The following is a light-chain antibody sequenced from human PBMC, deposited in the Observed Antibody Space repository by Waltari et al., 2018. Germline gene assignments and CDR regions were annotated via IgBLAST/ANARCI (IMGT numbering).Light chain of an antibody. Sequence: QLVLTQSPSASAALGASVKPTCPLDSCKSNNIVPLTPQRPEKGPRYLMKVNSDGSHTKGDDIPDRFSGSSSGPERYLTISSLQSEDEADYYCQTGGHGTWVFDGGTKLTVV. CDR3: QTGGHGTWV. J-gene: IGLJ3*02. CDR2: VNSDGSH. V-gene: IGLV4-69*01. CDR1: SCKSNNI.